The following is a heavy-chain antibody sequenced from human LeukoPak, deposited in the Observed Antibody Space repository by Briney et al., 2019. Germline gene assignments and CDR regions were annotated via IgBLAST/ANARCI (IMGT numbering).Heavy chain of an antibody. V-gene: IGHV3-49*03. CDR1: GFTFGDYA. CDR3: ARAAFDSSFDY. CDR2: IRSKAYGGTT. Sequence: GGSLRLSCTASGFTFGDYAMSWFRQAPGKGLEWVGFIRSKAYGGTTEYAASVKGRFTISRDDSKSIAYLQMNSLKTEDTAVYYCARAAFDSSFDYWGQGTLVTVSS. D-gene: IGHD3-3*02. J-gene: IGHJ4*02.